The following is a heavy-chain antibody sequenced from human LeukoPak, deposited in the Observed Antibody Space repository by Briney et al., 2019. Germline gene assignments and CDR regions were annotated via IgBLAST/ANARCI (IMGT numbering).Heavy chain of an antibody. V-gene: IGHV4-59*08. D-gene: IGHD3-9*01. J-gene: IGHJ5*02. Sequence: SETLSLTCTVSGGSISSYYWSWIRQPPGKGLEWIGYIYYSGSTNYNPSLKSRVTISVDTSKNQFSPKLSSVTAADTAVYYCARRQYFDWLAGSWFDPWGQGTLVTVSS. CDR1: GGSISSYY. CDR2: IYYSGST. CDR3: ARRQYFDWLAGSWFDP.